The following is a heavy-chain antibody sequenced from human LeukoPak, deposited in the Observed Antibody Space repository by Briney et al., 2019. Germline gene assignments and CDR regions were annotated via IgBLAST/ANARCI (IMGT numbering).Heavy chain of an antibody. CDR2: FDPEDGET. J-gene: IGHJ5*02. D-gene: IGHD3-10*01. Sequence: ASVKVSCKVSGYTLTELSMHWVRQAPGKGLERMGGFDPEDGETIYAQKFQGRVTMTEDTSTDTAYMELSSLRSEDTAVYYCATDLRGAYKYNWFDPWGQGTLVTVSS. V-gene: IGHV1-24*01. CDR3: ATDLRGAYKYNWFDP. CDR1: GYTLTELS.